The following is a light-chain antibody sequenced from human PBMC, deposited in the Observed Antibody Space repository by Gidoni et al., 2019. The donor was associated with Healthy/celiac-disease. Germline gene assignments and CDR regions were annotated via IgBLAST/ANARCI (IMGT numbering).Light chain of an antibody. CDR1: QSVSSN. CDR2: GAS. CDR3: QQYKNWPPYT. V-gene: IGKV3-15*01. Sequence: EIVMTQSPATLSVSPGERATLPCRASQSVSSNLAWYQQKPGQVPRLLIYGASTRATGIPARFSGSGSGTEFTLTISSLQSEDFSVYYCQQYKNWPPYTFGQXTKLEIK. J-gene: IGKJ2*01.